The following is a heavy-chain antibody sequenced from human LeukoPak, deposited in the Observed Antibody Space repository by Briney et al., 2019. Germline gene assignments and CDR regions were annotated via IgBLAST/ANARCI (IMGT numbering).Heavy chain of an antibody. CDR1: GYTFTSYA. Sequence: ASVKVSCKASGYTFTSYAISWVRQAPGQGLEWVGWISPYNGNTNHAQKLQGRVTMTTDTSTSTVYMELSSLRSEDTAVYYCARGYCSSTSCYTMDHWFDPWGQGTLVTVSS. J-gene: IGHJ5*02. CDR3: ARGYCSSTSCYTMDHWFDP. D-gene: IGHD2-2*02. V-gene: IGHV1-18*01. CDR2: ISPYNGNT.